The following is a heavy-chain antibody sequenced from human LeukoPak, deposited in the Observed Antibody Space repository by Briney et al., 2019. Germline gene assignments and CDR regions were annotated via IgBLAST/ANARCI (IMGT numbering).Heavy chain of an antibody. CDR1: GFTFSSYA. J-gene: IGHJ4*02. CDR2: ISGSGGST. D-gene: IGHD2-2*02. Sequence: GGSLRLSCAASGFTFSSYAMSWVRQAPGKGLEWVSAISGSGGSTYYADSVKGRFTISRDNSKNTLYLQMNSLRAEDTAVYYCAKAYCSSTSCYNLHVDYWGQGTLVTVSS. V-gene: IGHV3-23*01. CDR3: AKAYCSSTSCYNLHVDY.